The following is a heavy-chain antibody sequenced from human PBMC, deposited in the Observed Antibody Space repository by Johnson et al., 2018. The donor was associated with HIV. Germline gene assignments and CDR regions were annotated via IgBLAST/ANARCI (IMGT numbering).Heavy chain of an antibody. V-gene: IGHV3-30-3*01. CDR1: GFTFSSYA. D-gene: IGHD1-26*01. J-gene: IGHJ3*02. Sequence: QVQLVESGGGVVQPGRSLRLSCAASGFTFSSYAMHWVRQAPGKGLEWVAVISYDGSNKYYADSVKGRFTISRDNSKNTLYLQMNSLRAEDTAVYYCARGWELLPLDAFDIWGQGTMVTVSS. CDR2: ISYDGSNK. CDR3: ARGWELLPLDAFDI.